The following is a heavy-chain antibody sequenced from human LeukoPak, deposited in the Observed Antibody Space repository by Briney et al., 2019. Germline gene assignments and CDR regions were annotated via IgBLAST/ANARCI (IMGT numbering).Heavy chain of an antibody. CDR3: AREPGYSSGWYGGDY. CDR1: GFTFSSYS. Sequence: GGSLRLSCAASGFTFSSYSMNWVRQAPGKGLEWVSSISSSSSYIYYADSVKGRFTISRDNAKNSLYLQMNSLRAEDTAVYYCAREPGYSSGWYGGDYWGQGTLVTVSS. CDR2: ISSSSSYI. D-gene: IGHD6-19*01. J-gene: IGHJ4*02. V-gene: IGHV3-21*01.